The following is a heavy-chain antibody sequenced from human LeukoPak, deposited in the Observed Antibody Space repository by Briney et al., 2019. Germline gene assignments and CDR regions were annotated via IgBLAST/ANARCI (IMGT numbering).Heavy chain of an antibody. CDR3: ARDLDYDSSGYWSYFDY. Sequence: PGGSLRLSCAASGFTFSSYSMNWVRQAPGKGLEWVSYISSSSSTIYYADSVKDRFTISRDNAKNSLYLQMNSLRAEDTAVYYCARDLDYDSSGYWSYFDYWGQGTLVTVSS. CDR1: GFTFSSYS. J-gene: IGHJ4*02. CDR2: ISSSSSTI. D-gene: IGHD3-22*01. V-gene: IGHV3-48*01.